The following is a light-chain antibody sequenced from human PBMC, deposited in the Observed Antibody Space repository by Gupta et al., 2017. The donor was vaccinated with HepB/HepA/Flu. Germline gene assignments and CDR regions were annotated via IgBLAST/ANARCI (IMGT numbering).Light chain of an antibody. V-gene: IGLV1-40*01. Sequence: QSVLTQPPSVSGAPGRRVTISCTGSSSNIGAGYDVHWYQQLPGTAPKLLIYGNSNRPSGVPDRFSGSKSGTSASLAIXGXQAEDEXDYYCQSYDSSLSGWVFGTGTKVTVL. CDR3: QSYDSSLSGWV. J-gene: IGLJ1*01. CDR1: SSNIGAGYD. CDR2: GNS.